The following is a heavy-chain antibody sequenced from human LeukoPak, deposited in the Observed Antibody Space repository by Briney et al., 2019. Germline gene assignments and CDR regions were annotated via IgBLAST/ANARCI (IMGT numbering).Heavy chain of an antibody. CDR1: GFTFSSYG. J-gene: IGHJ6*02. CDR3: ARDQSMESGLYYYYGMDV. D-gene: IGHD2/OR15-2a*01. V-gene: IGHV3-33*01. Sequence: PGGSLRLSCAASGFTFSSYGMHWVRQAPGKGLEWVAVIWYDGSNKYYADSVKGRFTISRDNSKNTLYLQMNSLRAEDTAVYYCARDQSMESGLYYYYGMDVWGQGTMVTVSS. CDR2: IWYDGSNK.